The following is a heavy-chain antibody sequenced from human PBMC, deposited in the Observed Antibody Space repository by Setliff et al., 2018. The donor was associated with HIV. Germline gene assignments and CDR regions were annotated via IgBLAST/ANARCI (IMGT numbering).Heavy chain of an antibody. CDR2: IYHSGST. V-gene: IGHV4-4*02. J-gene: IGHJ3*02. Sequence: TSETLSLTCAVSGDSISSSNWWNWVRQPPGKGLEWIGEIYHSGSTNYNPSLKSRVTISVDKSKNQFSLKLTSVTAADTAVYYCARVHYYDGFDIWGQGTLVTV. CDR1: GDSISSSNW. D-gene: IGHD3-10*01. CDR3: ARVHYYDGFDI.